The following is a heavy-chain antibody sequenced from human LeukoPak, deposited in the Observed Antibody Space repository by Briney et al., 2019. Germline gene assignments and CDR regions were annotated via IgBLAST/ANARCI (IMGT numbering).Heavy chain of an antibody. Sequence: SEALSLTCTVSGGSISSGSYYWSWIRQPAGKGLEWIGRIYTSGSTNYNPSLKSRVTISVDTSKNQFSLKLSSVTAADTAVYYCARDSPNYDFWSGTYYYYMDVWGKGTTVTVSS. V-gene: IGHV4-61*02. CDR3: ARDSPNYDFWSGTYYYYMDV. CDR1: GGSISSGSYY. J-gene: IGHJ6*03. CDR2: IYTSGST. D-gene: IGHD3-3*01.